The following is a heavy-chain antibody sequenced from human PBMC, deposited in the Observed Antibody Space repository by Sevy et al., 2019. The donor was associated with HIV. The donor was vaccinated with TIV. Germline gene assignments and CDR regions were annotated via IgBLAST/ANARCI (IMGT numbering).Heavy chain of an antibody. Sequence: SETLSLTCTVSGYSISSGYYWGWIRQSPGKGLEWIGSFYLGGSTYYNPSLKSRVTISPDSSKNQFSLKLNSVTAADTAVYFCVRPVTAVVYYFDYWGQGTLVTVSS. V-gene: IGHV4-38-2*02. CDR1: GYSISSGYY. CDR3: VRPVTAVVYYFDY. J-gene: IGHJ4*02. CDR2: FYLGGST. D-gene: IGHD5-18*01.